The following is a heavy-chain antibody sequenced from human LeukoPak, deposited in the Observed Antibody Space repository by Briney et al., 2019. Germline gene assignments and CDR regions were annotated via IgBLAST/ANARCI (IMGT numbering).Heavy chain of an antibody. CDR3: AKDEVGQVYRRWFDP. V-gene: IGHV3-23*01. D-gene: IGHD3-16*02. CDR2: ISGSGFST. J-gene: IGHJ5*02. CDR1: GFTFSSYG. Sequence: GGSLRLSCAGSGFTFSSYGMSWVRQAPGQGLEWGAAISGSGFSTYYADSVRGRFTISRDNSKNMLYLQMNRLRAEDTAVYYCAKDEVGQVYRRWFDPWGQGTLVTVSS.